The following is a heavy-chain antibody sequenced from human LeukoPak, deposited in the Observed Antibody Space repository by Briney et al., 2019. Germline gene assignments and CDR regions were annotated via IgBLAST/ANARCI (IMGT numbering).Heavy chain of an antibody. V-gene: IGHV1-69*04. CDR2: IIPILGIA. CDR1: GGTFSSYA. D-gene: IGHD2-21*02. Sequence: ASVTVSCKASGGTFSSYAISWVRQAPGQGLEWMGRIIPILGIANYAQKFQGRVTITADKSTSTAYMELSSLRSEDTAVYYCARWGDSFDYWGQGTLVTVSS. J-gene: IGHJ4*02. CDR3: ARWGDSFDY.